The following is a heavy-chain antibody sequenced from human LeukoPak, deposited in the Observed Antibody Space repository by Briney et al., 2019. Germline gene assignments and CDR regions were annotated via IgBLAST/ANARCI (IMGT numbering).Heavy chain of an antibody. D-gene: IGHD3-3*01. CDR1: GFTFSSYA. CDR2: ISGSGGST. V-gene: IGHV3-23*01. CDR3: AKGHRDFWSGLAYFDY. J-gene: IGHJ4*02. Sequence: GGSLRLSCAASGFTFSSYAMSWVRQAPGKGLEWVSAISGSGGSTYYADSVKGRFTISRDNSKNTLYLQMNSLRAEDTAVYYCAKGHRDFWSGLAYFDYWGQGTLVTVSS.